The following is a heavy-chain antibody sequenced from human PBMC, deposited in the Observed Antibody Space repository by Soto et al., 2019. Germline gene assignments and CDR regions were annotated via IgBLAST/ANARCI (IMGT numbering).Heavy chain of an antibody. J-gene: IGHJ3*02. V-gene: IGHV3-30-3*01. CDR3: ARDSQESSSYGGDAFDI. Sequence: QVQLVESGGGVVQPGRSLRLSCAASGFTFSSYAMHWVRQAPGKGLEWVAVISYDGSNKYYADSVKGRFTISRDNSKNTLYLQMNSLRAEDTAVYYCARDSQESSSYGGDAFDIWGQGTMVTVSS. CDR2: ISYDGSNK. D-gene: IGHD6-6*01. CDR1: GFTFSSYA.